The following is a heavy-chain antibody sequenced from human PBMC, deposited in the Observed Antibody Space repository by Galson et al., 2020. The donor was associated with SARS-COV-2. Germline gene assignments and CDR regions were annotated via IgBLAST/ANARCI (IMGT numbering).Heavy chain of an antibody. CDR3: ARALASGIVVVTATHFDY. Sequence: SETLSLTCTVSGGSISSGSYYWSWIRQPAGKGLEWIGHIYTSASTSYNPSLKSRVTISVDTSKNQFSLMLNSVTAADTAVYYCARALASGIVVVTATHFDYWGQGTLVTVSS. J-gene: IGHJ4*02. CDR1: GGSISSGSYY. D-gene: IGHD2-21*02. V-gene: IGHV4-61*09. CDR2: IYTSAST.